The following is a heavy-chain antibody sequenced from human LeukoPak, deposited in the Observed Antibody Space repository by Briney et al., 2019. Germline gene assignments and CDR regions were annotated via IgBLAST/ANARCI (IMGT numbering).Heavy chain of an antibody. CDR3: AKEVSPSSRYSSGWAFDY. CDR2: ISYDGSNK. CDR1: GFTFSSYG. Sequence: PGRSLRVSCAASGFTFSSYGMHWVRQAPGKGLEWVAVISYDGSNKYYADSVKGRFTISRDNSKNTLYLQMNSLRAEDTAVYYCAKEVSPSSRYSSGWAFDYWGQGTLVTVSS. J-gene: IGHJ4*02. D-gene: IGHD6-19*01. V-gene: IGHV3-30*18.